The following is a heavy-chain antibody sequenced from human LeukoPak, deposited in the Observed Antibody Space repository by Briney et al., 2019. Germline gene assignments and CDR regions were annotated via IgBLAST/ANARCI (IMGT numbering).Heavy chain of an antibody. CDR2: ISGSGGST. D-gene: IGHD3-10*01. V-gene: IGHV3-23*01. CDR1: GFTFSSYG. J-gene: IGHJ4*02. Sequence: GGSLRLSCAASGFTFSSYGMSWVRQAPGKGLEWVSAISGSGGSTYYADSVKGRFTISRDNSKNTLYLQMNSLRAEDTAVYYCAKGGASGSYAHLDYWGQGTLVTVSS. CDR3: AKGGASGSYAHLDY.